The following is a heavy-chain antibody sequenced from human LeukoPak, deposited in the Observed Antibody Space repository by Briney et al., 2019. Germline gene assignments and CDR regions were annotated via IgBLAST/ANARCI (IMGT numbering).Heavy chain of an antibody. D-gene: IGHD3-10*01. CDR1: GYTFTSYG. V-gene: IGHV1-18*01. CDR3: AREIDYGSGENAFDI. CDR2: ISAYNGNT. Sequence: GASVKVSCKASGYTFTSYGISWVRQAPGQGLEWMGWISAYNGNTNYAQKLQGRVTMTTDTSTSTAYMELRSLRSEDTAVYYCAREIDYGSGENAFDIWGQGTMVTVSS. J-gene: IGHJ3*02.